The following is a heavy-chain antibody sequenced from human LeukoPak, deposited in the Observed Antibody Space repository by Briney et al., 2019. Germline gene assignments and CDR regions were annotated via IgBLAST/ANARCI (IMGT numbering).Heavy chain of an antibody. CDR1: GGTFISYA. D-gene: IGHD2-2*01. Sequence: SVKVSCKASGGTFISYAISWVRQAPGQGLEWMGRIIPIFGTANYAQKFQGRVTITTDESTSTAYMELSSLRSEDTAVYYCARSPALRYCSSTSCPMFAFDIWGQGTMVTVSS. V-gene: IGHV1-69*05. J-gene: IGHJ3*02. CDR3: ARSPALRYCSSTSCPMFAFDI. CDR2: IIPIFGTA.